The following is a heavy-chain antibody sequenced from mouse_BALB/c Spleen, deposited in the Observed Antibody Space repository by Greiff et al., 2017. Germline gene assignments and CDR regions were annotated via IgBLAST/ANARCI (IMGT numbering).Heavy chain of an antibody. CDR3: ARNCPVLRYALGY. V-gene: IGHV2-6-4*01. D-gene: IGHD1-1*01. CDR1: GFSLSRYS. CDR2: IWGGGST. Sequence: VNVVESGPGLVAPSQSLSITCTVSGFSLSRYSVHWVRQPPGKGLEWLGMIWGGGSTDYNSALKSRLSISKDNSKSQVFLKMNSLQTDDTAMYYCARNCPVLRYALGYWGQGTSVTVSS. J-gene: IGHJ4*01.